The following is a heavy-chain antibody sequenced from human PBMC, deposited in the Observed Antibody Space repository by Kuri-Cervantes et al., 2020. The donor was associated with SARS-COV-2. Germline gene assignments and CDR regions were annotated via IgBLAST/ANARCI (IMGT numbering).Heavy chain of an antibody. J-gene: IGHJ4*02. D-gene: IGHD2-2*01. CDR3: AIDSSLPYCSSTSCYDGVDYFDY. CDR1: GFTFSNYA. CDR2: ISSSGSTI. Sequence: GGSLRLSCAASGFTFSNYAIHWVRQAPGKGLEWVSYISSSGSTIYYADSVKGRFTISRDNAKNSLYLQMNSLRAEDTAVYYCAIDSSLPYCSSTSCYDGVDYFDYWGQGTLVTVSS. V-gene: IGHV3-48*03.